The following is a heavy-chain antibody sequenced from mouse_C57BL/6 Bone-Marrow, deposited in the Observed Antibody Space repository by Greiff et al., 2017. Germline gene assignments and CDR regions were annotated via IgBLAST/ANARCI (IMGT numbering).Heavy chain of an antibody. CDR1: GFTFSSYG. D-gene: IGHD1-1*01. J-gene: IGHJ4*01. Sequence: EVKLVESGGDLVKPGGSLKLSCAASGFTFSSYGMSWVRQTPDKRLEWVATISSGGSYSYYPDSVKGRFTISRDNAKSTLYLQMSSLKSEDTAMYYCARNNYYGSSYPYYAMDYWGQGTSVTVSS. CDR3: ARNNYYGSSYPYYAMDY. V-gene: IGHV5-6*01. CDR2: ISSGGSYS.